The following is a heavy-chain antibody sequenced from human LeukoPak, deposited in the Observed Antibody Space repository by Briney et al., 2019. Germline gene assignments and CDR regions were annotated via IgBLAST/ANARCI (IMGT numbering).Heavy chain of an antibody. Sequence: PSETLSLTCTVSGGSIISINWWTWVRQPPGKGLEWIGEIYHTGNTNYNPSLESRLTISVDRSKNQFSLKLSSVTAADTAVYYCARLDYYYYMDVWGKGTTVTISS. J-gene: IGHJ6*03. CDR2: IYHTGNT. CDR3: ARLDYYYYMDV. CDR1: GGSIISINW. V-gene: IGHV4-4*02.